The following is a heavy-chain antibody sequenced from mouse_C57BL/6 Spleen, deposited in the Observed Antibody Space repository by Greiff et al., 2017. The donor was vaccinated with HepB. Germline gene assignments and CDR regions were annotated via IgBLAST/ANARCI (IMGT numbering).Heavy chain of an antibody. CDR3: ARNYYDYDGFAY. D-gene: IGHD2-4*01. Sequence: EVKLQESGGGLVKPGGSLKLSCAASGFTFSDYGMHWVRQAPEKGLEWVAYISSGSSTIYYADTVKGRFTISRDNAKNTLFLQMTSLRSEDTAMYYCARNYYDYDGFAYWGQGTLVTVSA. CDR2: ISSGSSTI. J-gene: IGHJ3*01. V-gene: IGHV5-17*01. CDR1: GFTFSDYG.